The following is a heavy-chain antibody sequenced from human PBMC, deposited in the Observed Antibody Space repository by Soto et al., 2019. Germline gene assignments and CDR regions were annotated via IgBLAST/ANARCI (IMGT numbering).Heavy chain of an antibody. J-gene: IGHJ4*02. CDR2: ISYDGSNK. V-gene: IGHV3-30*18. Sequence: GGSLRLSCAASGFTFSSYGMHWVRQAPGKGLEWVAVISYDGSNKYYADSVKGRFTISRDNSKNTLYLQMNSLRAEDTAVYYCAKDLGFEWELLAADYWGQGTLVTVSS. D-gene: IGHD1-26*01. CDR3: AKDLGFEWELLAADY. CDR1: GFTFSSYG.